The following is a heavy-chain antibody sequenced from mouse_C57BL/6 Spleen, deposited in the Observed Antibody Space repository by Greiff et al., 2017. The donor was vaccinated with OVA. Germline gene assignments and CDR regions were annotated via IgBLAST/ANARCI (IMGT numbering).Heavy chain of an antibody. Sequence: VKLVESGAELVRPGTSVKMSCKASGYTFTNYWIGWAKQRPGHGLEWIGDIYPGGGYTNYNEKFKGKATLTADKSSSTAYMQFSSLTSEDSAIYYCARGDYGSSLYYFDYWGQGTTLTVSS. CDR3: ARGDYGSSLYYFDY. D-gene: IGHD1-1*01. J-gene: IGHJ2*01. CDR2: IYPGGGYT. V-gene: IGHV1-63*01. CDR1: GYTFTNYW.